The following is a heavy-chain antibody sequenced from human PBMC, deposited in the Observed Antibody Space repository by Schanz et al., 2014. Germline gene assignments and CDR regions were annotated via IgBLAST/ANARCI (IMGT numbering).Heavy chain of an antibody. V-gene: IGHV3-72*01. J-gene: IGHJ4*02. D-gene: IGHD3-9*01. CDR2: SRNKGHSYTS. Sequence: EVKLVESGGGLVQPGGSLRLSCAASGFTFSDHFMDWVRQAPGKGLEWVGHSRNKGHSYTSEYAASVKGRFTISRDESESSLYLQMDSLKAEDAAEYYCARRNFYDKSAAFDYWGQGSLVTVSA. CDR1: GFTFSDHF. CDR3: ARRNFYDKSAAFDY.